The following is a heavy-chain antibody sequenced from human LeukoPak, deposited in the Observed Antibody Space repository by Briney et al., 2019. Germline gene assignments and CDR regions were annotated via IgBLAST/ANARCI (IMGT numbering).Heavy chain of an antibody. D-gene: IGHD3-22*01. CDR2: ISGSGGST. V-gene: IGHV3-23*01. Sequence: GGSLRLSXAASGFTFSSYAMSWVRQAPGKGLEWVSDISGSGGSTYYADSVKGRFTISRDNSKNTLYLQMNSLRAEDTAVYYCAKNLDSSGYYLFDYWGQGTLVTVSS. J-gene: IGHJ4*02. CDR3: AKNLDSSGYYLFDY. CDR1: GFTFSSYA.